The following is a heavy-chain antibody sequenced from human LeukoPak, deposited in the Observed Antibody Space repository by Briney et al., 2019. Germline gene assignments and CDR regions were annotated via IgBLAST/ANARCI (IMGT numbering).Heavy chain of an antibody. CDR2: IIPIFGTA. CDR3: ASLGLVP. J-gene: IGHJ5*02. CDR1: GYIFTDYY. V-gene: IGHV1-69*13. Sequence: SVTVSCKASGYIFTDYYMHWVRQAPGQGLEWMGGIIPIFGTANYAQKFQGRVTITADESTSTAYMELSSLRSEDTAVYYCASLGLVPWGQGTLVTVSS.